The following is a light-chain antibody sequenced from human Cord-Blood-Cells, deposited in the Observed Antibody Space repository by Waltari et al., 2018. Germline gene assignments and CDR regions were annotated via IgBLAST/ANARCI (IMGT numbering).Light chain of an antibody. CDR1: QSVLYSSNNKNY. CDR2: WAS. V-gene: IGKV4-1*01. Sequence: DIVMTQSPDSLAVSLGERATINCKSSQSVLYSSNNKNYLTGYQQKPGQPPKLFIYWASTRESGVPDRFSGSGSGTDFTLTISSLQAEDVAVYYCQQYYSTPLTFGGGTKVEIK. J-gene: IGKJ4*01. CDR3: QQYYSTPLT.